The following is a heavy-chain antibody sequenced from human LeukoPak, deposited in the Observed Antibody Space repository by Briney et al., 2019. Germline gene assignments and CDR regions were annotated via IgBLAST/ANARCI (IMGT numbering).Heavy chain of an antibody. D-gene: IGHD1-26*01. CDR1: GGSISSYY. CDR3: ARDEGIVGATYYYYYYGMDV. V-gene: IGHV4-4*07. J-gene: IGHJ6*02. CDR2: IYTSGST. Sequence: SETLSLTCTVSGGSISSYYWSWIRQPAGKGLEWIGRIYTSGSTNYNPSLKSRVTMSVDTSKNQFSLKLSSVTAADTAVYYCARDEGIVGATYYYYYYGMDVWGQGTKVTVSS.